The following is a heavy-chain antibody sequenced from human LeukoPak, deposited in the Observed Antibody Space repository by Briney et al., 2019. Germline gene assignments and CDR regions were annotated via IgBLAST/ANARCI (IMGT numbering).Heavy chain of an antibody. CDR3: AKDQLGVGDY. CDR1: GFTFSSYG. D-gene: IGHD3-3*01. Sequence: GRSLRLSCAASGFTFSSYGMHWVRQAPGKGLGWVAVISYDGSNKYYADSVKGRFTISRDNSKNTRYLQMNSLRAEDTAVYYCAKDQLGVGDYWGQGTLVTVSS. CDR2: ISYDGSNK. J-gene: IGHJ4*02. V-gene: IGHV3-30*18.